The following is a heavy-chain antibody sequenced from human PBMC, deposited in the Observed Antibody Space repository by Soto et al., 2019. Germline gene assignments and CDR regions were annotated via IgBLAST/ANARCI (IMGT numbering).Heavy chain of an antibody. J-gene: IGHJ4*02. CDR3: TTRDQGRFDH. V-gene: IGHV1-69*06. CDR2: IIPLFDST. Sequence: QVLLVQSGAEGKRPGSSAKVSCKPSGGTFNTLSINWVRQAPGQGLEWVGAIIPLFDSTNYAQKFQDRVTITADKSMDTAYLELNNLRSDDTAVYYRTTRDQGRFDHWGQGTPLTVSS. CDR1: GGTFNTLS.